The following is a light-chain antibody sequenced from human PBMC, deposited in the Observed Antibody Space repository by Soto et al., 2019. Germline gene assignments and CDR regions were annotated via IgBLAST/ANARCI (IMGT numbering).Light chain of an antibody. CDR1: QSVSSY. Sequence: EIVLTQSPATLSLSPGDRATLSCRASQSVSSYLAWYQHKSGPPARLLIDDASNRATGIPARFSGSGSGTDFTLTISSLEPEDFAVYYCQQCSAWPPLFGPGTKVDIK. J-gene: IGKJ3*01. CDR2: DAS. CDR3: QQCSAWPPL. V-gene: IGKV3-11*01.